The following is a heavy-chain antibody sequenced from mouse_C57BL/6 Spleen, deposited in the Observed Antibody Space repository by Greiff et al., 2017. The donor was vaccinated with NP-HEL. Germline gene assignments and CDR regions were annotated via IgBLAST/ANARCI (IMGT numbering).Heavy chain of an antibody. CDR2: INPYNGDT. CDR1: GYTFTDYN. J-gene: IGHJ2*01. Sequence: EVQLQQPGPELVKPGASVKIPCKASGYTFTDYNMDWVKQSHGKSLEWIGDINPYNGDTIYNQKFKGKATLTVDKSSSTAYMELRSLTSEDTAVYYCARGAIYYGNYFDYWGQGTTLTVSS. V-gene: IGHV1-18*01. CDR3: ARGAIYYGNYFDY. D-gene: IGHD1-1*01.